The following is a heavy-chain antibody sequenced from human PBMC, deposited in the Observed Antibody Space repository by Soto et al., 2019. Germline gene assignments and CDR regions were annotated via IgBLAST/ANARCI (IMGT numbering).Heavy chain of an antibody. Sequence: ASVKVSCKASGYTFTSYGIHWVRQAPGQRLEWMGWINAANGDTKYSPKFQGRVTITRDTSASTAYMELSSLRSEDTAVCYCVRRHVSATGIDWFDPWGQGTLVT. CDR2: INAANGDT. CDR1: GYTFTSYG. J-gene: IGHJ5*02. V-gene: IGHV1-3*01. D-gene: IGHD6-13*01. CDR3: VRRHVSATGIDWFDP.